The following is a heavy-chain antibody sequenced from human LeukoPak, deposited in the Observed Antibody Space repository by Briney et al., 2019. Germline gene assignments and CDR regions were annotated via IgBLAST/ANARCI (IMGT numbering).Heavy chain of an antibody. CDR3: ARGPSIVVVVAATPNWFDP. CDR1: GFTFSSYA. J-gene: IGHJ5*02. V-gene: IGHV3-30-3*01. CDR2: ISYDGSNK. Sequence: PGRSLRLSCAASGFTFSSYAMHLVRQAPGKGLEWVAVISYDGSNKYYADSVKGRFIISRDNSKNTLYLQMNSLRAEDTAVYYCARGPSIVVVVAATPNWFDPWGQGTLVTVSS. D-gene: IGHD2-15*01.